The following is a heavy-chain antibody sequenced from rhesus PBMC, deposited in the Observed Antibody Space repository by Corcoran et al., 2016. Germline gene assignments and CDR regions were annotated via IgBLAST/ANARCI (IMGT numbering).Heavy chain of an antibody. D-gene: IGHD2-21*01. J-gene: IGHJ4*01. CDR3: ARMGGCTGSGCYWGY. V-gene: IGHV4-173*01. CDR2: ILGSGGIT. CDR1: GGSISSNY. Sequence: QLQLQESGPGLVKPSETLSLTCAVSGGSISSNYWSWIRQLPGKGLEWIGRILGSGGITDYNPSLKSRVTISAATSENQFSLKLGSVTAADTAVYYCARMGGCTGSGCYWGYWGQGVLVTVSS.